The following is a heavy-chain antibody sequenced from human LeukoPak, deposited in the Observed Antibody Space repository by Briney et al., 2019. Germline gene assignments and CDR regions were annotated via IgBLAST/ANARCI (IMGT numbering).Heavy chain of an antibody. V-gene: IGHV4-30-2*01. J-gene: IGHJ3*02. CDR1: GGSISSGGYS. CDR2: IYHSGST. D-gene: IGHD5-12*01. Sequence: SETLSLTCAVSGGSISSGGYSWSWIRQPAGKGLEWIGYIYHSGSTYYNPSLKSRVTISVDRSKTQFSLKLSSVTAADTAVYYCARQSGLKAFDIWGQGTMVTVSS. CDR3: ARQSGLKAFDI.